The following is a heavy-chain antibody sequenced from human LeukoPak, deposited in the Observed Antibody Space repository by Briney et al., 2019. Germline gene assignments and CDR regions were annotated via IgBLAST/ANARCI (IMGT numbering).Heavy chain of an antibody. J-gene: IGHJ4*02. D-gene: IGHD6-13*01. Sequence: SEILSLTCTVSGGSISGYYWGWIRQPPGKGLGWMGYIYYSGSTNYNPSLKTRVTISVDTSKNQFSLQLSSVTAADTAVYYCALYSSSWSRAGFDYWGQGTLVTVSS. CDR3: ALYSSSWSRAGFDY. CDR1: GGSISGYY. V-gene: IGHV4-59*08. CDR2: IYYSGST.